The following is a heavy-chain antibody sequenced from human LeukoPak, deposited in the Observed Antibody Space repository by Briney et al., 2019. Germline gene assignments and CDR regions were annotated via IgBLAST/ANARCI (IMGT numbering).Heavy chain of an antibody. D-gene: IGHD5-24*01. V-gene: IGHV4-34*01. Sequence: SDTLTLTCAVYGGSFSGCYWSWIRQPPGKGLEWIGEINHSGSTNYNPSLKSRVTISVDTSKNQFSLKLSSVTAADTAVYYCARGEMATALNDYWGQGTLVTVS. CDR3: ARGEMATALNDY. CDR1: GGSFSGCY. J-gene: IGHJ4*02. CDR2: INHSGST.